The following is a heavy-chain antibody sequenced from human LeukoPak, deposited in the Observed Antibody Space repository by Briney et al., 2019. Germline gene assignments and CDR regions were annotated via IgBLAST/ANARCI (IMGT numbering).Heavy chain of an antibody. CDR2: IQSDGSST. Sequence: PGGSLRLSYAASGFSFGSYWMHWVRRAPGKGLVWVSRIQSDGSSTDYADSVRGRFTISRDNAKNMLFLQMNSLRAEDTAIYYCVRGAPFDFWGQGTLVTVSS. CDR3: VRGAPFDF. J-gene: IGHJ4*02. V-gene: IGHV3-74*01. CDR1: GFSFGSYW.